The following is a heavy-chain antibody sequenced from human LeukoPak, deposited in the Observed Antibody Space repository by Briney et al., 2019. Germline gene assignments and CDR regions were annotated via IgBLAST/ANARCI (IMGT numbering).Heavy chain of an antibody. V-gene: IGHV4-59*01. CDR2: IYYSGST. J-gene: IGHJ5*02. CDR1: GGSISRYY. Sequence: SETLSLTCTVSGGSISRYYWSWIRQPPGKGLEWIGYIYYSGSTNYNPSLKSRVNISVDPSKNQFSLKLSSVTAADTAVYYCARRNYYGSGSYYTRRNWFDPWGQGTLVTVSS. CDR3: ARRNYYGSGSYYTRRNWFDP. D-gene: IGHD3-10*01.